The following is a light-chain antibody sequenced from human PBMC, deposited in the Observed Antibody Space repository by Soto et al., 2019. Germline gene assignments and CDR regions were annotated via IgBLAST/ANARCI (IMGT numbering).Light chain of an antibody. CDR2: KAS. CDR1: QTISSW. J-gene: IGKJ1*01. Sequence: DIQMTQSPSTLSGSVGDRVTITCRASQTISSWLAWYQQKPGKAPKLLIYKASTLKSGVPSRFSGSGSGTEFPLTISSLQPDDFATHYCQHYNSYSEALGQGTKVDIK. CDR3: QHYNSYSEA. V-gene: IGKV1-5*03.